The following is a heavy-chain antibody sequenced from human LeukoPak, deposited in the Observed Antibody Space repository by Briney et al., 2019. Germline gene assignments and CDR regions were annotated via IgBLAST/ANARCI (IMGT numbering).Heavy chain of an antibody. V-gene: IGHV4-39*07. CDR1: GGSISSSSYY. CDR2: IYYSGST. Sequence: SETLSLTCTVSGGSISSSSYYWGWIRQPPGKGLEWIGSIYYSGSTYYNPSLKSRVTISVDTSKNQFSLKLSSVTAADTAVYYCARVRKNYYDSSGYYFDYWGQGTLVTVSS. CDR3: ARVRKNYYDSSGYYFDY. J-gene: IGHJ4*02. D-gene: IGHD3-22*01.